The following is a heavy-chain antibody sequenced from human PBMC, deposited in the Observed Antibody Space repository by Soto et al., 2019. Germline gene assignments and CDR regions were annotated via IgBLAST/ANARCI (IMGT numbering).Heavy chain of an antibody. CDR2: IWYDGSNK. V-gene: IGHV3-33*01. CDR1: GFTFSSYG. J-gene: IGHJ4*02. Sequence: QVQLVESGGGVVQPGRSLRLSCAASGFTFSSYGMHWVRQAPGKGLEWVAVIWYDGSNKYYADSVKGRFTISRDNYKNTLYLEMNSLRAEDTAVYYCARVFAGVVATIFDYWGQGTLVTVSS. CDR3: ARVFAGVVATIFDY. D-gene: IGHD5-12*01.